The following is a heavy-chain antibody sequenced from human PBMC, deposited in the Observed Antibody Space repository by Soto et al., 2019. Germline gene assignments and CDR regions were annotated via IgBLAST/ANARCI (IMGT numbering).Heavy chain of an antibody. CDR3: AKDPISLDGSGYHCAFYYF. Sequence: GGELRHPSGGSGLTLRGYGKILGRLALGKGLDRVPTLTPIGSGSYYPDSLRGRFTISRDNSKNTLYLQMNNLRAEDTAVYYCAKDPISLDGSGYHCAFYYFWSHGTRVTGSS. D-gene: IGHD3-22*01. J-gene: IGHJ1*01. V-gene: IGHV3-23*01. CDR1: GLTLRGYG. CDR2: LTPIGSGS.